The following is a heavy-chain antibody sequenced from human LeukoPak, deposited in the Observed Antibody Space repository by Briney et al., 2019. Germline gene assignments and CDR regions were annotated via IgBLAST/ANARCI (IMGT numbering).Heavy chain of an antibody. CDR3: ATGGVHNWFDP. Sequence: SVKVSCKASGGTFSSYAISWVRQAPGQGLEWMGGIIPIFGTANYAQKFQGRVTMTSDMSTSTVYMELSSLRSEDTAVYYCATGGVHNWFDPWGQGTLVTVSS. CDR2: IIPIFGTA. CDR1: GGTFSSYA. J-gene: IGHJ5*02. V-gene: IGHV1-69*05.